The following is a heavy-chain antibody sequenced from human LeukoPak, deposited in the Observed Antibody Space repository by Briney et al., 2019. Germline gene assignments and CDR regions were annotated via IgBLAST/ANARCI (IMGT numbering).Heavy chain of an antibody. J-gene: IGHJ4*02. D-gene: IGHD1-26*01. CDR3: TRDGATLDY. V-gene: IGHV3-49*04. CDR2: IRSKAYGATT. Sequence: TGGSLRLSCTASGFTFGDYTMSWVRQAPGKGLEWVGFIRSKAYGATTEYAASVKGRFTISRDDSKSIAYLQMYSLKTEDTAMYYCTRDGATLDYWGQGTLVTVSS. CDR1: GFTFGDYT.